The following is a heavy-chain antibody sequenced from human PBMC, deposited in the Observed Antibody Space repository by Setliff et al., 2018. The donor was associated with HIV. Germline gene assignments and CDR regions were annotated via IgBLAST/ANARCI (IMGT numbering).Heavy chain of an antibody. CDR1: GFTFSSYA. V-gene: IGHV3-23*01. Sequence: GGSLRLSCAASGFTFSSYAMSWVRQTPGKGLEWVSFISSSAGSTYYSDSVKGRFTISRDNSKNTLYLQMNSLRVEDTTVYYCTRKLAPGHGMDVWGQGTTVTVSS. D-gene: IGHD3-3*02. CDR2: ISSSAGST. CDR3: TRKLAPGHGMDV. J-gene: IGHJ6*02.